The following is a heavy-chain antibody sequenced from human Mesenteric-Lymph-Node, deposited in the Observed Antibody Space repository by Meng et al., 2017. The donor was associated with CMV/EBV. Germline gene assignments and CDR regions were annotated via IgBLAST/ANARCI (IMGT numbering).Heavy chain of an antibody. CDR3: ARDLWGDYSSSFRYFDY. J-gene: IGHJ4*02. V-gene: IGHV3-21*01. CDR1: GLTFSNYV. D-gene: IGHD6-6*01. Sequence: GESLKISCAASGLTFSNYVMNWVRQAPGKGLEWVSSISSSSSYIYYADSVKGRFTISRDNAKNSLYLQMNSLRAEDTAVYYCARDLWGDYSSSFRYFDYWGQGTLVTVSS. CDR2: ISSSSSYI.